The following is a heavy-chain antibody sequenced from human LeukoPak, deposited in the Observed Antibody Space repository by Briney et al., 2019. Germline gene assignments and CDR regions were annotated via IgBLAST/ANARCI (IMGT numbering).Heavy chain of an antibody. V-gene: IGHV4-59*01. CDR1: GGSISSYY. CDR2: IYYSGST. CDR3: ARLWFGEFRYMDV. J-gene: IGHJ6*03. D-gene: IGHD3-10*01. Sequence: NPSETLSLTCTVSGGSISSYYWSWIRQPPGKGLEWIGYIYYSGSTNYNPSLKSRVTISVDTSKNQFSLKLSSVTAADTAVYYCARLWFGEFRYMDVWGKGTTVTISS.